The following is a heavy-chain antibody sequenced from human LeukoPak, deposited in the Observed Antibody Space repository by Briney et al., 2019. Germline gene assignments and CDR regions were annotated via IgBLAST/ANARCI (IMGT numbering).Heavy chain of an antibody. CDR2: ISGSSDST. CDR1: GFSFSSRA. V-gene: IGHV3-23*01. D-gene: IGHD5-18*01. Sequence: PGGSLRLSCAASGFSFSSRAMSWVRQAPGKGLEWVSAISGSSDSTYYADSVKGRFTISRDNSKNLLYVQMNSLRAEDTAIYYCAKESKFSFGYCFDYWGQGSLVTVSS. J-gene: IGHJ4*02. CDR3: AKESKFSFGYCFDY.